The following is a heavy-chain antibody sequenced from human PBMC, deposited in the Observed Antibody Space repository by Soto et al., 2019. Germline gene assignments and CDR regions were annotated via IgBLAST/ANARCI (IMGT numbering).Heavy chain of an antibody. CDR2: IYYSGST. D-gene: IGHD2-21*02. CDR1: GGSISSYY. CDR3: ARAPPGKYGGNSAYFDY. J-gene: IGHJ4*02. V-gene: IGHV4-59*01. Sequence: SETLSLTCTVSGGSISSYYWSWIRQPPGKGLEYIGYIYYSGSTNFNPSLKSRVTMSVDTSKSQFSLKLNSVTAADTAVYYCARAPPGKYGGNSAYFDYWGQGTLVTVSS.